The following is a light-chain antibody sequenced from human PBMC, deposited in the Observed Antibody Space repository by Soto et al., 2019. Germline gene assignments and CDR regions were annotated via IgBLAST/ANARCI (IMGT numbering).Light chain of an antibody. CDR1: QSIASIY. CDR3: QQYGTSRVT. V-gene: IGKV3-20*01. Sequence: EIVLTQSPGTLSLSPGEGATLSCRASQSIASIYLAWYQHKPGQAPRLLISGASTRATGVPGRFSGSGSGTDFTLTISRLEPEDFALYYCQQYGTSRVTFGPGTKVDIK. J-gene: IGKJ3*01. CDR2: GAS.